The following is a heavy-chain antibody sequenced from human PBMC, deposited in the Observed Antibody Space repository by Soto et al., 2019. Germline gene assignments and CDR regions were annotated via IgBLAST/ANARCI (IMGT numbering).Heavy chain of an antibody. CDR2: ISGSGGST. CDR3: AKDTFDVPPGFDY. Sequence: EVQLLGSGGGLVHPGGSLRLSCAASGFAFRNYGMSWVRHAPGKGLKWVSTISGSGGSTYYADSVKGRFTISRDNSKNTLYLQMNSLRAEDMAIYYCAKDTFDVPPGFDYWGQGTLVTVSS. CDR1: GFAFRNYG. V-gene: IGHV3-23*01. J-gene: IGHJ4*02. D-gene: IGHD3-9*01.